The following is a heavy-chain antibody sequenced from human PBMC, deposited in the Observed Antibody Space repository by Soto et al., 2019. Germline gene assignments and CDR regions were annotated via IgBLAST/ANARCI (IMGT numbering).Heavy chain of an antibody. D-gene: IGHD3-3*01. CDR2: FDPEDGET. CDR3: ATDSRSARFLEWLLWGGFDY. CDR1: GYTLTELS. V-gene: IGHV1-24*01. J-gene: IGHJ4*02. Sequence: ASVKVSCKVSGYTLTELSMHWVRQAPGKGLEWMGGFDPEDGETIYAQKFQGRVTMTEDTSTDTAYMELSSLRSEDTAVYYCATDSRSARFLEWLLWGGFDYWGQGTLVTVSS.